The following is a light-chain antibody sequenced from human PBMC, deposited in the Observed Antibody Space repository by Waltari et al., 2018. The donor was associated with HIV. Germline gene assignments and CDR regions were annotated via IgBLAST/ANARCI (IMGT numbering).Light chain of an antibody. CDR3: HQYGTSPYT. CDR1: QTISANY. CDR2: DAF. V-gene: IGKV3-20*01. J-gene: IGKJ2*01. Sequence: ATLSCRASQTISANYLAWYQQKPGQAPRLLIYDAFRRATGIPDRFSGSGSGTDFSLTIRRLEPEDFAVYHCHQYGTSPYTFGQGTRLDIK.